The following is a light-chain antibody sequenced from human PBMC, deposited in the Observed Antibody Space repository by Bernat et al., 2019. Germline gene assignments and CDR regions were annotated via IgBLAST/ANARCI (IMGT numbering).Light chain of an antibody. Sequence: QSALTQPASVSGSPGQSITISCTGTNSDVGGFDFVSWYQQHPGKVPKLIIYDVSNRPSGVSNRFSGSKSGNTASLTISGLQAADEADYYCASYTSTTTRWLFGGGTKLTVI. CDR3: ASYTSTTTRWL. CDR1: NSDVGGFDF. J-gene: IGLJ3*02. V-gene: IGLV2-14*01. CDR2: DVS.